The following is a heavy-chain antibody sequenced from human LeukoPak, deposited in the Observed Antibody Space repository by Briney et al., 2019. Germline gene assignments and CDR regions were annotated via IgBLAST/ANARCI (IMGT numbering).Heavy chain of an antibody. D-gene: IGHD6-13*01. Sequence: GGSLRLSCAASGFTFSSYSMNWVRQAPGKGLEWVSSISSSSSYIYYADSVKGRFTISRDNAKNSLYLQMNSLRAEDTAVYYCARDLRLAAAGTRWFDPWGQGTLVTVSS. CDR3: ARDLRLAAAGTRWFDP. J-gene: IGHJ5*02. V-gene: IGHV3-21*01. CDR1: GFTFSSYS. CDR2: ISSSSSYI.